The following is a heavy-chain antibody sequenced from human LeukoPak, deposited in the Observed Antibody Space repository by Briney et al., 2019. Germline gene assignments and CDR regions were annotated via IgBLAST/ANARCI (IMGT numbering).Heavy chain of an antibody. CDR3: ARRWGYGSGSYFSWFDP. Sequence: SETLSLTCAVYGGSFSGYYWSWIRQPPGKGLEWIGEINHSGSTNYNPSLKSRVTISVDTSKNQFSLKLSSVTAADTAVYYCARRWGYGSGSYFSWFDPWGQGTLVTVSP. CDR1: GGSFSGYY. D-gene: IGHD3-10*01. V-gene: IGHV4-34*01. J-gene: IGHJ5*02. CDR2: INHSGST.